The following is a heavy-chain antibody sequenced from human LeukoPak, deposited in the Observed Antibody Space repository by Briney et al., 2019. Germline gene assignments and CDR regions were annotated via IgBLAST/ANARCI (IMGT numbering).Heavy chain of an antibody. CDR3: ARGLRYDSSGYCDY. CDR1: TFSSYW. V-gene: IGHV4-31*02. D-gene: IGHD3-22*01. CDR2: IYYSGST. Sequence: TFSSYWMSWVRQHPGKGLEWIGYIYYSGSTYYNPSLKSRVTISVDTSKNQFSLKLSSVTAADTAVYYCARGLRYDSSGYCDYWGQGTLVTVSS. J-gene: IGHJ4*02.